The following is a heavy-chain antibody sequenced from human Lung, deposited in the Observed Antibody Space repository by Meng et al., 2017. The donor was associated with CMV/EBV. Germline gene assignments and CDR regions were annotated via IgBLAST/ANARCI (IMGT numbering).Heavy chain of an antibody. CDR3: ARDSSSSYYYYGMDV. CDR2: ISSSSSYI. CDR1: GFTFSTFA. D-gene: IGHD6-6*01. V-gene: IGHV3-21*01. Sequence: GESLKISCAASGFTFSTFAMSWVRQAPGKGLEWVSSISSSSSYIYYADSVKGRFTISRDNAKNSLYLQMNSLRAEDTAVYYCARDSSSSYYYYGMDVWGQGTTVTVSS. J-gene: IGHJ6*02.